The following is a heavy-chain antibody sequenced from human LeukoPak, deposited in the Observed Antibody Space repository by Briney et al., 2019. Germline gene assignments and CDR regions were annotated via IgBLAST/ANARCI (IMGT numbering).Heavy chain of an antibody. Sequence: TGGSLRLSCAASGFTVSSNYMSWVRQAPGKGLEWVSVIYSGGSTYYADSVKGRFTISRDNSKNTLYLQMNSLRAEDTVVYYCARDISGSDGYWGQGTLVTVSS. CDR3: ARDISGSDGY. CDR2: IYSGGST. D-gene: IGHD3-10*01. CDR1: GFTVSSNY. J-gene: IGHJ4*02. V-gene: IGHV3-53*01.